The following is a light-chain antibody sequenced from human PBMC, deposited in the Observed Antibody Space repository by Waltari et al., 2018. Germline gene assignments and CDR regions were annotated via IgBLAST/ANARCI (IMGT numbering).Light chain of an antibody. Sequence: SYELTQAPSVSVSPGQTARLTCSGDKLGGKYRSWYQQTPCQSPVLVIYEATQRPSGIPARFSGSNSGDTATLTISGTQAMDEADYYCQAWDSTAVVFGGGTKLTVL. V-gene: IGLV3-1*01. CDR3: QAWDSTAVV. CDR1: KLGGKY. J-gene: IGLJ3*02. CDR2: EAT.